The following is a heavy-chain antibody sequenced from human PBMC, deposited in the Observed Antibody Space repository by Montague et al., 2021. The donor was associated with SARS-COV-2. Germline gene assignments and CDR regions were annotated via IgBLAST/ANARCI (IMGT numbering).Heavy chain of an antibody. V-gene: IGHV3-74*01. CDR2: IQPDGTST. D-gene: IGHD3-10*01. CDR3: VRPLWFGDSDYFFES. Sequence: SLRLSCAASGFTFRSYWMHLVRQVPGRGPVWVSRIQPDGTSTIYAASVQGRFTISRDNAKNPLSLQMNNLRAEDTAVYYCVRPLWFGDSDYFFESWGQGTLVPV. J-gene: IGHJ4*02. CDR1: GFTFRSYW.